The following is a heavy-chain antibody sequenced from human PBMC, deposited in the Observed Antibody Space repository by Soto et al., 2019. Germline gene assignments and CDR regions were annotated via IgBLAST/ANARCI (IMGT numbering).Heavy chain of an antibody. CDR1: GFPFSSYC. V-gene: IGHV3-33*01. CDR3: ARDWVYGGHSYMDV. D-gene: IGHD4-17*01. J-gene: IGHJ6*03. CDR2: IWYDGSNK. Sequence: LGGSLRLSCAASGFPFSSYCMHWVRQAPGKGLEWVAVIWYDGSNKYYADSVKGRFTISRDNSKNTLYLQMNSLRAEDTAVYYCARDWVYGGHSYMDVWGKGTTVTVS.